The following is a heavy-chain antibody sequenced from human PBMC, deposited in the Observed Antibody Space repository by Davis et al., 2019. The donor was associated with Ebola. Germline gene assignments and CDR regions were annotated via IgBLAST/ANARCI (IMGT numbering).Heavy chain of an antibody. Sequence: SLKISCVASGFTFDDYGMHWVRQTPGKGLEWVSGISWNGGSKDYADSVKGRFTISRDNSKNTMYLQMNSLRAEDTAVYYCAKDVRGFNRPMDYWSQGTLVTVSS. CDR3: AKDVRGFNRPMDY. J-gene: IGHJ4*02. D-gene: IGHD2/OR15-2a*01. CDR2: ISWNGGSK. CDR1: GFTFDDYG. V-gene: IGHV3-9*01.